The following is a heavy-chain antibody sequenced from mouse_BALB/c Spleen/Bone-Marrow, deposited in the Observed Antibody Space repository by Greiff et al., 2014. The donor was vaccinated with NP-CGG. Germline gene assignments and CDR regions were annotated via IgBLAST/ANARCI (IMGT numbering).Heavy chain of an antibody. V-gene: IGHV2-9*02. D-gene: IGHD1-1*01. CDR1: GFSLTSYG. CDR3: ARDYYGSLYAMDY. CDR2: IWAGGGT. J-gene: IGHJ4*01. Sequence: VQLQESGPGLVAPSQSLSITCTVSGFSLTSYGVHWVRQPPGKGLEWLGVIWAGGGTNYNSALMSRLSISKDNSKSQVFLKMNSLQTDDTAMYYCARDYYGSLYAMDYWGQGTSVTVSS.